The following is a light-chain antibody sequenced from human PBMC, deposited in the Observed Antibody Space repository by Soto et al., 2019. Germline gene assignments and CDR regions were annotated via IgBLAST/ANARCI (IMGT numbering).Light chain of an antibody. CDR3: SSYTSSRTFV. V-gene: IGLV2-14*03. CDR1: SSDVGGYNY. CDR2: DVS. Sequence: QSALTQPASVSGSPGQSITISCTGTSSDVGGYNYVSWYQHHPGKAPKLMIYDVSNRPSGVSNRFSGSKSGNTASLTISGLQAEDEADYLCSSYTSSRTFVFGTGTKLTVL. J-gene: IGLJ1*01.